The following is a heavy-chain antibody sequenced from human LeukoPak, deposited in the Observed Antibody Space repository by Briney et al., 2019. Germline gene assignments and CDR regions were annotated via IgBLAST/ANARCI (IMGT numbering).Heavy chain of an antibody. D-gene: IGHD1-1*01. Sequence: SETLSLTCTVSDYSISSGYYWGWIRQPPGKGLEWIGSIYHSGSTYYNPSLKSRVTISVDTSKNQFSLQLSSVTAADTAVYYCARVAVTSYNPYTNFDYWGQGTLVTVSS. CDR3: ARVAVTSYNPYTNFDY. CDR2: IYHSGST. CDR1: DYSISSGYY. J-gene: IGHJ4*02. V-gene: IGHV4-38-2*02.